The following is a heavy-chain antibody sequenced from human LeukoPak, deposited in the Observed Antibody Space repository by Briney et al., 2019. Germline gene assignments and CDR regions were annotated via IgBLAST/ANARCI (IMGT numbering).Heavy chain of an antibody. V-gene: IGHV4-59*01. CDR3: ARMYSGSYYRPDAFDI. CDR2: IYYSGST. D-gene: IGHD1-26*01. CDR1: GGSISSYY. Sequence: SETLSLTCTVSGGSISSYYWSWIRQPPGKGLEWIGYIYYSGSTNYNPSLKSRVTISVDTSKNQFSLKLSSVTAADTAVYYCARMYSGSYYRPDAFDIWGQGTMVTVSS. J-gene: IGHJ3*02.